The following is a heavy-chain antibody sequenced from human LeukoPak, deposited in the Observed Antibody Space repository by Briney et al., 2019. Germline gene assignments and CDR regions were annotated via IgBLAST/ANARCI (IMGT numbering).Heavy chain of an antibody. Sequence: GGSLRLSCAASGFTFSNYCMHWVRQAPGKGLEWVAFIRYDGSNKYYADSVKGRFTISRDNSKNTLYLQMNSLRAEDTAVYYCATLLQVYCSGGSCSTDAFDLWGQGTMVTVSS. D-gene: IGHD2-15*01. V-gene: IGHV3-30*02. CDR3: ATLLQVYCSGGSCSTDAFDL. J-gene: IGHJ3*01. CDR1: GFTFSNYC. CDR2: IRYDGSNK.